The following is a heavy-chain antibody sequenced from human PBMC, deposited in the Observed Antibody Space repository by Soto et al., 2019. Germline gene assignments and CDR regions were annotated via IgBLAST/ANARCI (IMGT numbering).Heavy chain of an antibody. V-gene: IGHV1-18*01. CDR3: ASVNLGYCSGGSCPGRXDP. D-gene: IGHD2-15*01. CDR2: ISAYNGNT. J-gene: IGHJ5*02. CDR1: GYTFTSYG. Sequence: GASVKVSCKASGYTFTSYGISWVRQAPGQGLEWMGWISAYNGNTNYAQKLQGRVTMTTDTSTSTAYMEQRSLRSDDTAVYYCASVNLGYCSGGSCPGRXDPWGQGTLVTVSS.